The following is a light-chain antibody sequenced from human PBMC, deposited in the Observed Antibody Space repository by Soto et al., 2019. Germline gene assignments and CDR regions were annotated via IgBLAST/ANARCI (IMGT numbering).Light chain of an antibody. CDR2: GAS. V-gene: IGKV3-15*01. CDR1: QNIRTN. Sequence: EIMMTQSPATLSVSLGERVTLSCRASQNIRTNLAWYQQKPGQAPSLLVYGASTRAPGSPARFSGSGSGTEFTLTISSLQSEDSAVYYCQQYGGSPRTFGQGTKVEV. CDR3: QQYGGSPRT. J-gene: IGKJ1*01.